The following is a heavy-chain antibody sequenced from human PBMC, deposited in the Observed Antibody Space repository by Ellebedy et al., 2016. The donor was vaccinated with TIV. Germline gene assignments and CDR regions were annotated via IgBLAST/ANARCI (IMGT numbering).Heavy chain of an antibody. Sequence: ASVKVSCKASGYTFTTYGISWVRQAPGQGLEWMGWISPYTGDTNYAQKFQGRISMSTDTSTNTAYMELRSLRSEDTAVYYCARDMVQGMVSIYVWFDYWGQGTLVTVSS. J-gene: IGHJ4*02. CDR3: ARDMVQGMVSIYVWFDY. CDR1: GYTFTTYG. D-gene: IGHD2-8*01. V-gene: IGHV1-18*01. CDR2: ISPYTGDT.